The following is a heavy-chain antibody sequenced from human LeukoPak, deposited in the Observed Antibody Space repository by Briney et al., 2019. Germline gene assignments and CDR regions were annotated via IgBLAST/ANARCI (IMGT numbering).Heavy chain of an antibody. CDR3: ARVPRDWYDSSGY. CDR1: GFTFSSYA. J-gene: IGHJ4*02. CDR2: ISYDGSNK. D-gene: IGHD3-22*01. V-gene: IGHV3-30*04. Sequence: GGSLRLSCAASGFTFSSYAMHWVRQAPGKGLEWVAVISYDGSNKYYADSVKGRFTISRDNSKNTLYLQMNSLRAEDTAVYYCARVPRDWYDSSGYWGQGTLVTVSS.